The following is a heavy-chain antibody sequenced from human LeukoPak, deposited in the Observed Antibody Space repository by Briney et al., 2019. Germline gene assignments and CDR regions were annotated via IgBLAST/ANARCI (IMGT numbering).Heavy chain of an antibody. CDR2: IKQDGSQR. Sequence: GGSLRLSCAASGFTFSSYWMSWLRQAPGKGLEWVANIKQDGSQRDYVNSVKGRFTISRDNAKNSLYLQMNSLRAEDTAVYYCARVSLGSGSYLGYYYYGMDVWGQGTTVTVSS. CDR3: ARVSLGSGSYLGYYYYGMDV. V-gene: IGHV3-7*03. J-gene: IGHJ6*02. CDR1: GFTFSSYW. D-gene: IGHD3-10*01.